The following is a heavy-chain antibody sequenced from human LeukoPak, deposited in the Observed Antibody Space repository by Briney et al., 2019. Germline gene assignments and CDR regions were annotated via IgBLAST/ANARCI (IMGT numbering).Heavy chain of an antibody. V-gene: IGHV1-18*01. CDR3: ARVGSGSYYRAFMFDP. Sequence: EASVTVSCKASGYTFTSYGISWVRQAPGQGLEWMGWISAYNGNTNYAQKLQGRVTMTTDTSTSTAYMELRSLRSDDTAVYYCARVGSGSYYRAFMFDPWGQGTLVTVSS. CDR2: ISAYNGNT. J-gene: IGHJ5*02. D-gene: IGHD1-26*01. CDR1: GYTFTSYG.